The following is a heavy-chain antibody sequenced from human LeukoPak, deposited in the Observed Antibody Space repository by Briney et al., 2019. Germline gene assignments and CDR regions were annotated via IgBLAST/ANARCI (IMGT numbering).Heavy chain of an antibody. Sequence: SVKVSCKASGGTFSSYAISWVRQAPGQGLEWMGRIIPIFGTANYAQKFQGRVTITTDEPTSTAYMELSSLRSEDTAVYYCARDADYGDYGWFDPWGQGTLVTVSS. CDR1: GGTFSSYA. V-gene: IGHV1-69*05. CDR2: IIPIFGTA. D-gene: IGHD4-17*01. CDR3: ARDADYGDYGWFDP. J-gene: IGHJ5*02.